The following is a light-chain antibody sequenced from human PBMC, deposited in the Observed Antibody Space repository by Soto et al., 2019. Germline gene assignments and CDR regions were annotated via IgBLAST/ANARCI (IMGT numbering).Light chain of an antibody. J-gene: IGLJ1*01. Sequence: QSALTQPASVSGSPGQTITISCTGSSTDVGGYNYVSWFQQHPGKAPKVMIYEVSNRPSGVSNRFSGSKSGNTASLTISRLQAEDESYYYCSSYTSSSPYVFGTGTKVTVL. V-gene: IGLV2-14*01. CDR1: STDVGGYNY. CDR2: EVS. CDR3: SSYTSSSPYV.